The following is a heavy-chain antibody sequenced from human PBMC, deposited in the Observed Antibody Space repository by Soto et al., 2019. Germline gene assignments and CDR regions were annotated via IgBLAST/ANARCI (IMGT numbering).Heavy chain of an antibody. V-gene: IGHV4-39*01. CDR1: GGSISSSSYY. CDR3: ARGRNWFDP. Sequence: PSETQSLTCTVSGGSISSSSYYWGWIRQPPGKWLEWIGSIYYSGSTYYNPSLKSRVTISVDTSKNQFSLKLSSVTAADTAVYYCARGRNWFDPWGQGTLVTVYS. CDR2: IYYSGST. J-gene: IGHJ5*02.